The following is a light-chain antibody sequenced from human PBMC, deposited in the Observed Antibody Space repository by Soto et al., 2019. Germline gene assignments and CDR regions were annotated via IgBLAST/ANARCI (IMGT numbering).Light chain of an antibody. J-gene: IGLJ2*01. CDR1: RGHSSFV. CDR3: QTWGTAFQV. CDR2: INSDGSH. Sequence: QLVLTQSPSASASLGASVKVTCTLSRGHSSFVIAWHQQQPEKGPRYLMKINSDGSHSKGDGIPDRFSGSSSGAERYLIISRLQSEDEADYYCQTWGTAFQVFGGGTKLTVL. V-gene: IGLV4-69*01.